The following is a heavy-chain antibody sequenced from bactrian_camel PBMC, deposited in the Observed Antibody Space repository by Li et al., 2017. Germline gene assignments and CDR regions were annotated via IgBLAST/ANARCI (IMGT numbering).Heavy chain of an antibody. D-gene: IGHD6*01. Sequence: HVQLVESGGGSVTAGGSLNLSCTTSYWTYHDNCMGWFRQTPGAEREGVAVIQTQIGNTFYADSVKGRFIISQDYPKNTIYLQMYSLKPEDTDMYYCAADCQPGALWSGGGWFQYGYRGQGTQVTVS. CDR2: IQTQIGNT. V-gene: IGHV3S1*01. J-gene: IGHJ6*01. CDR3: AADCQPGALWSGGGWFQYGY. CDR1: YWTYHDNC.